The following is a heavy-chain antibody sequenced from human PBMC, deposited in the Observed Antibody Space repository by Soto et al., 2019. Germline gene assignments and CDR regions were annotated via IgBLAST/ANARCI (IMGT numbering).Heavy chain of an antibody. CDR1: GGSISSGGYS. D-gene: IGHD3-10*01. Sequence: SETLSLTCAVSGGSISSGGYSWSWIRQPPGKGLEWIGYIYHSGSTYYNPSLKSRVTISVDRSKNQFSLKLSSVTAADTAVYYCARRAIYGSGRGYYYYYGMDVWGQGTTVTVS. V-gene: IGHV4-30-2*01. CDR3: ARRAIYGSGRGYYYYYGMDV. CDR2: IYHSGST. J-gene: IGHJ6*02.